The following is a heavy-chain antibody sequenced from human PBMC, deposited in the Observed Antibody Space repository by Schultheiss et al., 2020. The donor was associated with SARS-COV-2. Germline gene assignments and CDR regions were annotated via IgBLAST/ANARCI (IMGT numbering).Heavy chain of an antibody. CDR2: IYSGGST. CDR3: ARGTTRFDY. CDR1: GFTFSSYG. D-gene: IGHD1-1*01. Sequence: GGSLRLSCAASGFTFSSYGMHWVRQAPGKGLEWVAVIYSGGSTYYADSVKGRFTISRDNSKNTLYLQMNSLRAEDTAVYYCARGTTRFDYWGQGTLVTVSS. J-gene: IGHJ4*02. V-gene: IGHV3-NL1*01.